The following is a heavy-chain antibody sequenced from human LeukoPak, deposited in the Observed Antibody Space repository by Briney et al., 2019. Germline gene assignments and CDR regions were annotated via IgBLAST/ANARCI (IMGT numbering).Heavy chain of an antibody. J-gene: IGHJ4*02. CDR2: VYYSGST. CDR3: ARHRSYYFDY. Sequence: KPSETLSLTCTVSSGSISSSGYYWGWIRQPPGKGLEWIGTVYYSGSTYYNPSLKSRVTISVDTSKTQFSLKVDSVTAADTAVFYCARHRSYYFDYWGQGMLVAVSS. CDR1: SGSISSSGYY. V-gene: IGHV4-39*01. D-gene: IGHD3-10*01.